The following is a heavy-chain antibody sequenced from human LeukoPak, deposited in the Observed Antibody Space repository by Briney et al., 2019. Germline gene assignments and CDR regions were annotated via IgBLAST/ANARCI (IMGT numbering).Heavy chain of an antibody. D-gene: IGHD1-1*01. CDR3: TRYNVGFES. V-gene: IGHV3-73*01. CDR1: GFTFSGSA. Sequence: GGSLRLSCAASGFTFSGSAMHWVRQASGKGLEWVGRIRSKTNSYATSYAASVKGRFALSRDDSKNMAYLQMNSLKTEDTAVYYCTRYNVGFESWGQGTLVTVFS. CDR2: IRSKTNSYAT. J-gene: IGHJ4*02.